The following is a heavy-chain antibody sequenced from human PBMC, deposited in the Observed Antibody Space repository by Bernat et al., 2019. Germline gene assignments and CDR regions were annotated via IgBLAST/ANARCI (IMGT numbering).Heavy chain of an antibody. J-gene: IGHJ6*02. V-gene: IGHV4-34*01. CDR1: GGSFSGYY. CDR2: INHSGST. CDR3: ACTSSSSSVRKRAYYYYGMDV. Sequence: QVQLQQWGAGLLKPSETLSLTCAVYGGSFSGYYWSWIHQPPGKGLEWIGEINHSGSTNYKPSLKSRVTISVDPYKNQFSLKLSSVTAADPAVYYCACTSSSSSVRKRAYYYYGMDVWGQGTTVNVSS. D-gene: IGHD6-6*01.